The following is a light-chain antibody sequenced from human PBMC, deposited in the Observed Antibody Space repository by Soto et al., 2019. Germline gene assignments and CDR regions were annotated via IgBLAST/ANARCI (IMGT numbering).Light chain of an antibody. CDR3: QQSYTTPEYT. Sequence: DIQMTQSPSSLSASIGDRVTITCRASQGISTYLNWYQQKPGKAPRLLIYASSSLQSGVPSRFSGGGSETDFTLTISSLQPEDFATYYCQQSYTTPEYTFGQGTKLEIK. CDR1: QGISTY. V-gene: IGKV1-39*01. J-gene: IGKJ2*01. CDR2: ASS.